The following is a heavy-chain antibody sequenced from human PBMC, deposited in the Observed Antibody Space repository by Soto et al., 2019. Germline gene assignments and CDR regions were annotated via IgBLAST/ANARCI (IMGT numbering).Heavy chain of an antibody. D-gene: IGHD3-10*01. CDR2: IYYSGST. J-gene: IGHJ6*02. Sequence: SETLSLTCTVSGGSISSYYWGWIRRPPGKGLEWIGSIYYSGSTYYNPSLKSRVTISVDTSKNQFSLKLSSVTAADTAVYYCAILYYYGSGSYYYYYGMDVWGQGTTVTVSS. CDR1: GGSISSYY. V-gene: IGHV4-39*01. CDR3: AILYYYGSGSYYYYYGMDV.